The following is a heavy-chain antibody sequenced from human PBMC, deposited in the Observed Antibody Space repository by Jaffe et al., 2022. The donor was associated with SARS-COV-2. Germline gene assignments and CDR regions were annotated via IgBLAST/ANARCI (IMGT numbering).Heavy chain of an antibody. V-gene: IGHV3-23*01. Sequence: EVQLLESGGGLVQPGGSLRLSCVASGFTFSAYAMSWVRQAPGKGLEWVSVIRGDGTNTYYTDSVKGRFTISRDNPKNTLYLQMSSLSAEDTAVYYCATSGSGWYRFNYWGQGMLVTVSS. CDR3: ATSGSGWYRFNY. CDR1: GFTFSAYA. J-gene: IGHJ4*02. D-gene: IGHD6-19*01. CDR2: IRGDGTNT.